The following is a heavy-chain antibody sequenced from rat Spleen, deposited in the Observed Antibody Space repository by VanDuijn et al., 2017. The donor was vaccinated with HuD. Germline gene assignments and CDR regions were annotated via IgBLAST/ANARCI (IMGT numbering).Heavy chain of an antibody. J-gene: IGHJ1*01. CDR1: GFTFSTFP. CDR2: ISSSGTRT. V-gene: IGHV5-46*01. CDR3: ARATPEWNFDF. Sequence: EVQLVESGGGLVQPGRSLKLSCTASGFTFSTFPMVWVRQAPKKGLEWVAIISSSGTRTYYPDSVKGRFTISRDNAKSSLYLQMTSLKSEDTATYYCARATPEWNFDFWGPGTMVTVSS.